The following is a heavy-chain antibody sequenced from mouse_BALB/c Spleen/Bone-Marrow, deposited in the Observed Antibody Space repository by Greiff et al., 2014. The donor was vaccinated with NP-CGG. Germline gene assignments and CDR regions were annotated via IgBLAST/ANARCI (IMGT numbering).Heavy chain of an antibody. CDR2: INPSTGYT. CDR1: GYTFTTYW. V-gene: IGHV1-7*01. J-gene: IGHJ4*01. D-gene: IGHD2-1*01. Sequence: VKLMESGAELAKPGASVKMSCKASGYTFTTYWMHWVKQRPGQGLEWIGYINPSTGYTAYNQKFKDKATLTADKSSNTAYIQLSSLTSEDSAVYYCARGNYEAIDYWGQGTSVTVSS. CDR3: ARGNYEAIDY.